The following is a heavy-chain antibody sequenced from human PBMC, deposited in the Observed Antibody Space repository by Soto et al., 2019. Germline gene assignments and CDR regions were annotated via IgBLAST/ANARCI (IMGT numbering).Heavy chain of an antibody. Sequence: QLQLQESGPGLVKPSETLSLTCTVSGGSINNSSFYWGWVRQPPGKRLEWIGSIYYSGSAYYNPSLTSRLTISVHTSKNHFTLNLSSVTAADTAVYFCARRPLVRGIIPYYFDSWGQGTLVTVSS. J-gene: IGHJ4*02. CDR2: IYYSGSA. D-gene: IGHD3-10*01. CDR3: ARRPLVRGIIPYYFDS. CDR1: GGSINNSSFY. V-gene: IGHV4-39*01.